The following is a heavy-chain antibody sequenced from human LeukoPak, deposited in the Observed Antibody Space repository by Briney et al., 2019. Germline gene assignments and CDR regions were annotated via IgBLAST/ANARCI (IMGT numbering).Heavy chain of an antibody. V-gene: IGHV4-34*01. CDR2: INHSGST. J-gene: IGHJ5*02. D-gene: IGHD3-10*01. Sequence: SETLSLTCAVYGGPFSGYYWSWIRQPPGKGLEWIGEINHSGSTNYNPSLKSRVTISVDTSKNQFSLKLSSVTAADTAVYYCARDPLSKNYYGSGSSNWFDPWGQGTLVTVSS. CDR3: ARDPLSKNYYGSGSSNWFDP. CDR1: GGPFSGYY.